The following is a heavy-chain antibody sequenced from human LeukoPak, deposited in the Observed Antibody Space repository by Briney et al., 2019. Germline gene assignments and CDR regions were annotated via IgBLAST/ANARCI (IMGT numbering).Heavy chain of an antibody. CDR3: AKIVYAIVGATGDY. CDR2: ISGSGGST. D-gene: IGHD1-26*01. Sequence: PGKSLRLSCAASGFTFSSYAMSWVRQAPGKGLEWVSAISGSGGSTYYADSVKGRFTISRDNSKNTLYLQMNSLRAEDTAVYYCAKIVYAIVGATGDYWGQGTLVTVSS. V-gene: IGHV3-23*01. CDR1: GFTFSSYA. J-gene: IGHJ4*02.